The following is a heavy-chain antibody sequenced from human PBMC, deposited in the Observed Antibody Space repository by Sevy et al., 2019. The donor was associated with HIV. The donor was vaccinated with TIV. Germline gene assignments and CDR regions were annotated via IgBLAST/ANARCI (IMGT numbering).Heavy chain of an antibody. V-gene: IGHV1-18*01. J-gene: IGHJ4*02. CDR3: ARDTPQGVVSRPPAMRGGVDF. CDR1: GYTFISYG. Sequence: ASVKVSCKASGYTFISYGVSWVRQAPGQGLEWMGWISAYTGDTIYARNFPARLTMTTDTSTSTAYLELRSLKSDDTVMYYCARDTPQGVVSRPPAMRGGVDFWGQGTLVTVSS. D-gene: IGHD2-2*01. CDR2: ISAYTGDT.